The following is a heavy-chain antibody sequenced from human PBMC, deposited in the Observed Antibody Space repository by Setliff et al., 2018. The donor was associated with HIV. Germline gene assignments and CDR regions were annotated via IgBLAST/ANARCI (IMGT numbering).Heavy chain of an antibody. J-gene: IGHJ6*03. V-gene: IGHV1-69*13. CDR2: NIPIFGTA. CDR3: ARGGGYFERLFPPSYYMDL. D-gene: IGHD3-9*01. CDR1: GGTFSSYA. Sequence: RASVKVSCKASGGTFSSYAISWVRQAPGQGLEWMGGNIPIFGTANYAQKFQGRVTITADASTATAYMELKDLKSADTAVYYCARGGGYFERLFPPSYYMDLWGVGTSVTAP.